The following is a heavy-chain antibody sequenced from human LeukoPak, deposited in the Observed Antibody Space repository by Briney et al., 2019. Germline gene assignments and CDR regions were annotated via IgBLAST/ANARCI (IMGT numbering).Heavy chain of an antibody. CDR3: ACIAVAGTDY. D-gene: IGHD6-19*01. Sequence: PSETLSLTCTVYGGSFSGYYWSWIRQPPGKGLEWIGEINHSGSTNNNPSLKSRVTISVDTSKNQFSLKLSSVTAADTAVYYCACIAVAGTDYWGQGTLVTVSS. CDR1: GGSFSGYY. J-gene: IGHJ4*02. V-gene: IGHV4-34*01. CDR2: INHSGST.